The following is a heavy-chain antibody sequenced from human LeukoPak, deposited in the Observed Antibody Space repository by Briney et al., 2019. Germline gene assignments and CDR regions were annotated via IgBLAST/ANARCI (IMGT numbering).Heavy chain of an antibody. V-gene: IGHV4-34*01. CDR2: IYYSGST. D-gene: IGHD2-15*01. CDR3: ARPLGYCSGGSCNDY. J-gene: IGHJ4*02. CDR1: GGSFSGYY. Sequence: SETLSLTCAVYGGSFSGYYWSWIRQPPGKGLEWIGSIYYSGSTYYNPSLKSRVTISVDTSKNQFSLKLSSVTAADTAVYYCARPLGYCSGGSCNDYWGQGTLVTVSS.